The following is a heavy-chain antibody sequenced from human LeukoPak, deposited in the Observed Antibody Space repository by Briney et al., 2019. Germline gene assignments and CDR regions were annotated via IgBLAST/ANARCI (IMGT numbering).Heavy chain of an antibody. CDR1: GGFFSGYY. V-gene: IGHV4-34*01. CDR2: INHSGST. CDR3: ARGAGRPPSGYRRGYFQH. D-gene: IGHD3-3*01. Sequence: PSESLSLTCAVYGGFFSGYYWSWIRQPPGKGLEWIGEINHSGSTNYNPSLKSRVTISVDTSKNQSSLKLSSVTAADTAVYYCARGAGRPPSGYRRGYFQHWGQGTLVTVSS. J-gene: IGHJ1*01.